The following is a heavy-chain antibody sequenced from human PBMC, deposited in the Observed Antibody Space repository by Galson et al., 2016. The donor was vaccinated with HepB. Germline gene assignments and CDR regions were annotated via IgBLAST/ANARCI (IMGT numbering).Heavy chain of an antibody. Sequence: SLRLSCAASGFTFSSYWMSWVRQAPGKGLEWVANIEQDGSEKYYVDSVKGRFTISRDNAKNSLYLQMNSLRADDTAVYYCARQYDSSGTPNDAFDIWGQGTMVTVSS. CDR3: ARQYDSSGTPNDAFDI. D-gene: IGHD3-22*01. CDR2: IEQDGSEK. V-gene: IGHV3-7*01. CDR1: GFTFSSYW. J-gene: IGHJ3*02.